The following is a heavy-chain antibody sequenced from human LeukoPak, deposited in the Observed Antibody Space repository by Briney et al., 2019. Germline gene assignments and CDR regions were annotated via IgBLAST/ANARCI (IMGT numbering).Heavy chain of an antibody. CDR3: AKAGLPMVRGVTPDY. D-gene: IGHD3-10*01. J-gene: IGHJ4*02. CDR1: GFTFSSYA. V-gene: IGHV3-23*01. CDR2: ISGSGGST. Sequence: LSGGSLRLSCAASGFTFSSYAMSRVRQAPGKGLEWVSAISGSGGSTYYADSVKGRFTISRDNSKNTLYLQMNSLRAEDTAVYYCAKAGLPMVRGVTPDYWGQGTLVTVSS.